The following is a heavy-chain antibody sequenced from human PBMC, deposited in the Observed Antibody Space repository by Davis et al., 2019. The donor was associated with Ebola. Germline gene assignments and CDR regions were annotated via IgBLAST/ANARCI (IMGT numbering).Heavy chain of an antibody. CDR2: INPNSGGT. J-gene: IGHJ5*02. D-gene: IGHD6-13*01. V-gene: IGHV1-2*04. CDR1: GYTFTGYY. Sequence: AASVKVSCKASGYTFTGYYMHWVRQAPGQGLEWMGWINPNSGGTNYAQKFQGWVTMTRDTSISTAYMELSSLRSEDTAVYYCARDSMYSSSWYCWFDPWGQGTLVTVSS. CDR3: ARDSMYSSSWYCWFDP.